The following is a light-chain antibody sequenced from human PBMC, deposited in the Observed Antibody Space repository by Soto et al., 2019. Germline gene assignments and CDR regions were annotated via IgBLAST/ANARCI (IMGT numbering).Light chain of an antibody. CDR1: QSVSSN. J-gene: IGKJ4*01. CDR2: GAS. Sequence: ETVMTQSPATLSVSPAERATLSCRASQSVSSNLAWYQHKSGQAPRLLIYGASTWATGIPARFSGSWSGTDFTLTISSLQSEDFAVYYCQQYHKWPLTFGGGTKVDIE. V-gene: IGKV3-15*01. CDR3: QQYHKWPLT.